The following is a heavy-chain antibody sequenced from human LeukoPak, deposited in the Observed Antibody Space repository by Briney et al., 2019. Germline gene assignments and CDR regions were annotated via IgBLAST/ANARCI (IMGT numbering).Heavy chain of an antibody. Sequence: GASVKVSCRTSGYTFSNYYMHWVRQAPGQGPEWMGWINPKSGGTDYAQRFQGRVTMTRDTSISTAYMELSRLRSDDTAVYYCARDLDYVFDYWGQGTLVTVSS. CDR2: INPKSGGT. D-gene: IGHD4-17*01. CDR1: GYTFSNYY. V-gene: IGHV1-2*02. CDR3: ARDLDYVFDY. J-gene: IGHJ4*02.